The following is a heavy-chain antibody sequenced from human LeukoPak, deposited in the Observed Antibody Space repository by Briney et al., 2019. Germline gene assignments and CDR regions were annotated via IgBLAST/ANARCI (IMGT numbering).Heavy chain of an antibody. Sequence: GGSLRLSCAASGFTFSSYAMSWARQAPGKGLEWVSAISGSGGSTYYADSVKGRFTISRDNSKNTLYLQMNSLRAEDTAVYYCAKGPNYDILTGYSRFLDYWGQGTLVTVSS. CDR3: AKGPNYDILTGYSRFLDY. V-gene: IGHV3-23*01. D-gene: IGHD3-9*01. J-gene: IGHJ4*02. CDR2: ISGSGGST. CDR1: GFTFSSYA.